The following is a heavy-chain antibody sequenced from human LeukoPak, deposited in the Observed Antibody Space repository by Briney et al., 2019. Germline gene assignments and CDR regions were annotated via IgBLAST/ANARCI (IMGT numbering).Heavy chain of an antibody. Sequence: PGGSLRLSCAASGFTFSSYEMNWVRQAPGKGLEWVSSISSSSSYIYYADSVKGRFTISRDNAKNSLYLQMNSLRAEDTAVYYCARAEGSGHFDYWGQGTLVTVSS. CDR2: ISSSSSYI. CDR1: GFTFSSYE. CDR3: ARAEGSGHFDY. V-gene: IGHV3-21*01. J-gene: IGHJ4*02. D-gene: IGHD3-10*01.